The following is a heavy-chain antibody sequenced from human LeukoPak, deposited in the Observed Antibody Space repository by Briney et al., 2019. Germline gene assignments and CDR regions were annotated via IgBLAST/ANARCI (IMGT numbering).Heavy chain of an antibody. D-gene: IGHD6-13*01. V-gene: IGHV3-23*01. Sequence: GGSLRLSCAASGFTFSTYAMSWVRQAPGKGLEWVSAISGSGGSTYYADSVKGRFTISRDNSKNTLYLQMNSLRVEDTAVYYCAKGRSRDIAAAGTTDYWGQGTLVTVSS. J-gene: IGHJ4*02. CDR1: GFTFSTYA. CDR2: ISGSGGST. CDR3: AKGRSRDIAAAGTTDY.